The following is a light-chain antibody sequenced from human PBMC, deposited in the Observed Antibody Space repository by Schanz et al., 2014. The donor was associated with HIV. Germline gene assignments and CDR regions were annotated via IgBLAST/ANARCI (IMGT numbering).Light chain of an antibody. V-gene: IGLV2-14*03. Sequence: QSALTQPASVSGSPGQSITISCTGTSGDIGAYNYVSWYQQHPGKAPTHIIYDVNNRPSGVSDRFSGSKSANTASLAISGLQADDEGDYYCTSYTTNRTVAFGGGTKLTVL. CDR3: TSYTTNRTVA. CDR2: DVN. J-gene: IGLJ3*02. CDR1: SGDIGAYNY.